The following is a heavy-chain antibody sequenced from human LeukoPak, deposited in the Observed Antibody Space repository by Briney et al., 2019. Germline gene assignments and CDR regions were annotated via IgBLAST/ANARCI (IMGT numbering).Heavy chain of an antibody. D-gene: IGHD6-6*01. J-gene: IGHJ4*02. Sequence: SETLSLTCTVSGGSISSYYWSWIRQPAGKGLEWIGRIYTSGSTNYNPSLKSRVTMSVDTSKNQFSLKLSSVTAADAAVYYCARDRGKYGPSSGLDYWGQGTLVTVSS. CDR2: IYTSGST. CDR3: ARDRGKYGPSSGLDY. CDR1: GGSISSYY. V-gene: IGHV4-4*07.